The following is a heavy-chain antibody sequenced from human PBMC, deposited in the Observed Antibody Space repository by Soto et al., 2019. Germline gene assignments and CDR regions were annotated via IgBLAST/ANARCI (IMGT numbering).Heavy chain of an antibody. V-gene: IGHV3-23*01. D-gene: IGHD1-1*01. CDR1: GFTFSSCA. CDR2: IRDSDSGGTT. Sequence: HPGGSLRLSCAASGFTFSSCAMSWVRQAPAKGLEWVSAIRDSDSGGTTYYADSVKGRFTISRDDSKNTLYLQMNNLRADDTAVYYCTKGGIPRRYNIPKVDFDYWGQGSLVTVSS. J-gene: IGHJ4*02. CDR3: TKGGIPRRYNIPKVDFDY.